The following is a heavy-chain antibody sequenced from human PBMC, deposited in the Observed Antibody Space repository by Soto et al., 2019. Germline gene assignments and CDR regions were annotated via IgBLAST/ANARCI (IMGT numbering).Heavy chain of an antibody. CDR2: ISWDGGST. CDR1: GFTFDDYT. D-gene: IGHD3-10*01. Sequence: EVQLVESGGVVVQPGGSLRLSCAASGFTFDDYTMHWVRQAPGKGLEWVSLISWDGGSTYYADSVKGRFTISRYNSKNSLYLQMNRLRTEDTALYYCAKDMYGSGSYYPYYYGMDVWGQGTTVTVSS. CDR3: AKDMYGSGSYYPYYYGMDV. J-gene: IGHJ6*02. V-gene: IGHV3-43*01.